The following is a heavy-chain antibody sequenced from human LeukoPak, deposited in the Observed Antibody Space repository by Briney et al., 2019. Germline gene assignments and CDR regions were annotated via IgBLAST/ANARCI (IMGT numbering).Heavy chain of an antibody. D-gene: IGHD1-26*01. Sequence: SVKVSCKASGGTFSSYAISWVRQAPGQGLEWMGGIIPIFGTANYAQKFQGRVTITADKSTSTAYMELSSLRSEDTAVYYCATQIVGATSGYYYYMDVWGKGTTVTVSS. CDR1: GGTFSSYA. J-gene: IGHJ6*03. V-gene: IGHV1-69*06. CDR2: IIPIFGTA. CDR3: ATQIVGATSGYYYYMDV.